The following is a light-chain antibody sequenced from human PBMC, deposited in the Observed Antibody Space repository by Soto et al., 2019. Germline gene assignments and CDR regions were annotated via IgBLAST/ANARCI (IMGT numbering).Light chain of an antibody. CDR1: QSISSY. Sequence: DLQMTQSPSSLSASVGDRVTITCRASQSISSYLNWYQQKPGKAPNLLIFAASSLQSGVPSRFSGSGSGTDFTLTISSLQPEDFATYYCQQSHSTPRTFGGGTKVEIK. J-gene: IGKJ4*01. CDR3: QQSHSTPRT. CDR2: AAS. V-gene: IGKV1-39*01.